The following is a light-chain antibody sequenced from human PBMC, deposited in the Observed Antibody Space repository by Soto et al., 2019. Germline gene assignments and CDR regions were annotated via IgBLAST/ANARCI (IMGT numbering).Light chain of an antibody. Sequence: DIQMTQSPSTLSAFVGDRVTITCRASQSISNWLSCYQQKPGTAPKLLIYHASTLESGVPSRFSGSGSGTEFTITISSLQPDDFATYYCQQYNSYSFGQGTKVDI. CDR3: QQYNSYS. J-gene: IGKJ1*01. CDR1: QSISNW. V-gene: IGKV1-5*01. CDR2: HAS.